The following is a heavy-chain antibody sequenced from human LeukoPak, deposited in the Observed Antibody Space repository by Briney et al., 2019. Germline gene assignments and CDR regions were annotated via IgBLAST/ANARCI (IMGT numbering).Heavy chain of an antibody. J-gene: IGHJ5*02. Sequence: SQTLSLTRTVSGGSISSGSYYGSWIRQPAGKGLEWVERIYTSGSTNYNPSLKSRVTISVDTSQSQFALKLSSVTPAGTAVYCCARGLGRNWFDPWGQETLVTVSS. V-gene: IGHV4-61*02. CDR2: IYTSGST. D-gene: IGHD7-27*01. CDR3: ARGLGRNWFDP. CDR1: GGSISSGSYY.